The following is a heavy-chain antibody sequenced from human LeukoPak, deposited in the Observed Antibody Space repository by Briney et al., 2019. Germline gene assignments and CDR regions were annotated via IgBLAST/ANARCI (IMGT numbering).Heavy chain of an antibody. Sequence: SETLSLTCTVSGGSISSGGYYWSWIRQPPGKGLEWSGYIYHSGSTYYNPSLKSRVTISVDRSKNQFSLKLSSVTAADTAVYYCARVVWGGDFHYSLDVWGKGTTVIVSS. V-gene: IGHV4-30-2*01. CDR2: IYHSGST. D-gene: IGHD7-27*01. J-gene: IGHJ6*03. CDR1: GGSISSGGYY. CDR3: ARVVWGGDFHYSLDV.